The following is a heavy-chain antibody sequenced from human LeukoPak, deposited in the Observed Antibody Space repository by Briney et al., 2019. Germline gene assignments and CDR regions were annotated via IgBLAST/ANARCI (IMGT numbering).Heavy chain of an antibody. CDR3: ARDQVDGILTG. V-gene: IGHV3-64*01. D-gene: IGHD3-9*01. J-gene: IGHJ4*02. CDR2: ISSNGGST. CDR1: GFTFSSYA. Sequence: GGSLRLSCAASGFTFSSYAMHWVRQAPGKGLEYVSAISSNGGSTYYANSVKGRFTISRDNSKNTLYLQMGSLRAEDMAVYYCARDQVDGILTGWGQGTLVTVSS.